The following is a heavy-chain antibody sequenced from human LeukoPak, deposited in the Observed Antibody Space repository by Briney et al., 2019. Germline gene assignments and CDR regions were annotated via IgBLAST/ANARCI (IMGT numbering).Heavy chain of an antibody. V-gene: IGHV3-23*01. J-gene: IGHJ6*03. CDR3: ARDPASAPGAIYYYYYMDV. Sequence: GGSLRLSCAASGFTFSSYAMSWVRQAPGKGLEWVSAISGSGGSTYYADSVKGRFTISRDSAKNSLYLQMNSLRAEDTAVYYCARDPASAPGAIYYYYYMDVWGKGTTVTVSS. CDR2: ISGSGGST. D-gene: IGHD2-2*01. CDR1: GFTFSSYA.